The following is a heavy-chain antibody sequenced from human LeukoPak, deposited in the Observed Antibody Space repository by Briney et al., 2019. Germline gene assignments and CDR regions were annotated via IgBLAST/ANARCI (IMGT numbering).Heavy chain of an antibody. CDR3: ARDPIRGSWYKYFQH. Sequence: SVKVSCKASGGTFSSYAISWVRQAPGQGLEWMGGIIPIFGTANYAQKFQGRVTITADESTSTAYMELSSLRSEDTAVYYCARDPIRGSWYKYFQHWGQGTLVTVSS. CDR1: GGTFSSYA. D-gene: IGHD6-13*01. J-gene: IGHJ1*01. V-gene: IGHV1-69*01. CDR2: IIPIFGTA.